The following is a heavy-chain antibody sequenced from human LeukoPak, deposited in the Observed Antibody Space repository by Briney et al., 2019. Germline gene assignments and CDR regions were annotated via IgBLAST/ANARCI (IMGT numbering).Heavy chain of an antibody. V-gene: IGHV4-30-4*01. CDR1: GGSISSGDYY. D-gene: IGHD4-23*01. Sequence: SQTLSLTCTVSGGSISSGDYYWSWIRQPPGKGLEWIGYIYYSGSTYYNPSLKSRVTISVDTSKNQFSLKLSSVTAADTAVYYCATDYGGNSEDPNYWGQGTLVTVSS. J-gene: IGHJ4*02. CDR3: ATDYGGNSEDPNY. CDR2: IYYSGST.